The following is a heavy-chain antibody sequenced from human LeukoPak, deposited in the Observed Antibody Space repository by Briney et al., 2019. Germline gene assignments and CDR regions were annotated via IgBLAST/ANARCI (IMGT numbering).Heavy chain of an antibody. V-gene: IGHV4-39*01. CDR3: ARAAAAGTMSSWFDP. D-gene: IGHD6-13*01. CDR2: IYYSGST. J-gene: IGHJ5*02. Sequence: SETLSLTCAVSGGSISSSSYYWGWIRQPPGKGLEWIGSIYYSGSTYYNPSLKSRVTISVDTSKNQFSLKLSSVTAADTAVYYCARAAAAGTMSSWFDPWGQGTLVTVSS. CDR1: GGSISSSSYY.